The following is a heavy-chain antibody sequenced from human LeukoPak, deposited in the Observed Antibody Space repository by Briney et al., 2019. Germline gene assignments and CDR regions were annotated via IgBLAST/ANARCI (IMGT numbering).Heavy chain of an antibody. J-gene: IGHJ4*02. CDR2: IWYDESNK. D-gene: IGHD5-18*01. CDR3: AKDRYSYAFEYSDS. V-gene: IGHV3-33*06. Sequence: PGRSLRLSCAASGFTFSSYGMHWVRQAPGKGLEWVAVIWYDESNKYYADSVKGRFTISRDNSKNTLSLQVSSLRTEDTAVYYCAKDRYSYAFEYSDSWGQGTLATVSS. CDR1: GFTFSSYG.